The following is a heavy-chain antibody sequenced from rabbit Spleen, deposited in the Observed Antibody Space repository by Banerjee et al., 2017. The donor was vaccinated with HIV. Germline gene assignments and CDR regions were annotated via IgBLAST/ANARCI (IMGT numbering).Heavy chain of an antibody. CDR1: GLDFSSSYW. V-gene: IGHV1S45*01. CDR3: ARDLAGAVGWNFDL. D-gene: IGHD4-1*01. Sequence: QEQLEESGGDLVQPEGSLTLTCKASGLDFSSSYWICWVRQAPGKGLEWIACIYTGSGGGTAYASWAKGRFTISKTSSTTVTLQMTSLTAADTATYFCARDLAGAVGWNFDLWGPGTLVTVS. CDR2: IYTGSGGGT. J-gene: IGHJ4*01.